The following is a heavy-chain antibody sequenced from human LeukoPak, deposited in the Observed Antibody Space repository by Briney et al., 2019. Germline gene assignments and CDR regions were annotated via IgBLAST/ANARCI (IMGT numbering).Heavy chain of an antibody. CDR1: GFTFSSYS. V-gene: IGHV3-7*03. D-gene: IGHD3-16*01. Sequence: TGGSLRLSCAASGFTFSSYSMNRARQAPGKGLEWVASINHNGNVDYYVDSVKGRFTISRDNAKNSLYLQMSNLRAEDTAVYFCARGGGLDVWGQGATVTVSS. CDR3: ARGGGLDV. J-gene: IGHJ6*02. CDR2: INHNGNVD.